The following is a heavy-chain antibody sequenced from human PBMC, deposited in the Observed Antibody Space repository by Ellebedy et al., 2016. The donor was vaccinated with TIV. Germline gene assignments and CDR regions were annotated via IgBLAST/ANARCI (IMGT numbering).Heavy chain of an antibody. J-gene: IGHJ4*02. CDR2: IIPIFGTK. D-gene: IGHD3-22*01. CDR3: ARLSGYYWYYFDY. CDR1: RGTFGNYA. Sequence: SVKVSCKALRGTFGNYAISWVRQAPGQGLEWMGGIIPIFGTKNYDQKFQGRVTITEDELKSTDFMELSSLRSEDPAVYYCARLSGYYWYYFDYWGQGTLVTVSS. V-gene: IGHV1-69*13.